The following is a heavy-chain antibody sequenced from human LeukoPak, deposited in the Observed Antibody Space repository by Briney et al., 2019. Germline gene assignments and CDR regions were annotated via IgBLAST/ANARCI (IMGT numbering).Heavy chain of an antibody. D-gene: IGHD3-16*02. CDR1: GFTFSSYS. V-gene: IGHV3-48*01. CDR3: ARRDDYVWGSYPNYFDY. J-gene: IGHJ4*02. Sequence: GGSLRLSCAASGFTFSSYSMNWVRQAPGKGLEWVSYISSNSSTIYYADSVKGRFTISRDNAKNSLYLQMNSLRAEDTAVYYCARRDDYVWGSYPNYFDYWGQGTLVTVSS. CDR2: ISSNSSTI.